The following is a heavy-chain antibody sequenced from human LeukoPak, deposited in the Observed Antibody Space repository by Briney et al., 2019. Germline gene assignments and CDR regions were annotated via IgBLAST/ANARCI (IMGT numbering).Heavy chain of an antibody. D-gene: IGHD3-16*02. V-gene: IGHV3-9*03. CDR3: AKDSNPMITFGGVIGGYFDY. CDR1: GFTFDDYA. Sequence: GGSLRLXCAASGFTFDDYAMHWVRQAPGKVLEWVSGISWNSGSIGYADSVKGRFTISRDNAKNSLYLQMNSLRAEDMALYYCAKDSNPMITFGGVIGGYFDYWGQGTLVTVSS. CDR2: ISWNSGSI. J-gene: IGHJ4*02.